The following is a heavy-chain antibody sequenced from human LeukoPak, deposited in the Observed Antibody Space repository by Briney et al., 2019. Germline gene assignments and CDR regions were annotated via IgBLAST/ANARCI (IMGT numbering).Heavy chain of an antibody. Sequence: SVKVSCKASGGTFSSYAISWLRHAPGQGLEWMGGIIPIFGTANYAQKFQGRVTITTDESTSTAYMELSSLRSEDTAVYYCAREVVYSYGCFDYWGEGTLVTASS. D-gene: IGHD5-18*01. J-gene: IGHJ4*02. CDR2: IIPIFGTA. CDR3: AREVVYSYGCFDY. CDR1: GGTFSSYA. V-gene: IGHV1-69*05.